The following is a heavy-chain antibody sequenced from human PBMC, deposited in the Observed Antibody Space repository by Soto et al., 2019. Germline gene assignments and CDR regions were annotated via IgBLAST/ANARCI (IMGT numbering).Heavy chain of an antibody. V-gene: IGHV1-8*01. D-gene: IGHD6-19*01. CDR2: MSPKSGNT. CDR3: ARDIKAGWFDP. J-gene: IGHJ5*02. CDR1: GDTFTSYD. Sequence: QVQLVQSGAEVKKPGASVKVSCKASGDTFTSYDINWVRQATGHGLEWMGWMSPKSGNTGYAQKFQGRVTMTRNTSISTAYMELSSLRSEDTAVDYCARDIKAGWFDPWGQGTLVTVSS.